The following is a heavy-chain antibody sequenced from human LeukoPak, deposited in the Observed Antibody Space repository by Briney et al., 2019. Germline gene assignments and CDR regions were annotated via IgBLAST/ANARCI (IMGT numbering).Heavy chain of an antibody. Sequence: SGTLSLTCGVSGGSITSTNWWSWVRQPPGQGLEWIGEISLTGRTNYNPSLIGRVIMSLDESRNQLSLTLTSVTAADTAMYYCTRESGPYCPFGYWGQGTLAVVPS. D-gene: IGHD1-26*01. CDR2: ISLTGRT. V-gene: IGHV4-4*02. J-gene: IGHJ4*02. CDR1: GGSITSTNW. CDR3: TRESGPYCPFGY.